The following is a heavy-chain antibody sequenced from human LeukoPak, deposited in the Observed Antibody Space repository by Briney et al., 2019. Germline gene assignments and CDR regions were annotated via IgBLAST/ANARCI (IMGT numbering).Heavy chain of an antibody. CDR1: GFTFSSYA. Sequence: GGCLRLSCSASGFTFSSYAMHWVRQAPGKGLEYVSAISSNGGSTYYADSVKGRFTISRDNSKNTLYLQMSSLRAEDTAVYYCVKGGSGSYYDYWGQGTLVTVSS. V-gene: IGHV3-64D*06. D-gene: IGHD3-10*01. CDR3: VKGGSGSYYDY. J-gene: IGHJ4*02. CDR2: ISSNGGST.